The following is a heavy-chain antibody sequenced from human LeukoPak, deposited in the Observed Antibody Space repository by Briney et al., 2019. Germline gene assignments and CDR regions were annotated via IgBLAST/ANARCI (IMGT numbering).Heavy chain of an antibody. Sequence: GGSLRLSCAASGFTFDDYAMHWVRQAPGKGLEWVSDISWNSGSIGYADSVKGRFTISRDNAKNSLYLQMNSLRAEDTALYYCAKGYYYDSSGYYFFDYWGQGTLVTVSS. CDR3: AKGYYYDSSGYYFFDY. V-gene: IGHV3-9*01. J-gene: IGHJ4*02. D-gene: IGHD3-22*01. CDR1: GFTFDDYA. CDR2: ISWNSGSI.